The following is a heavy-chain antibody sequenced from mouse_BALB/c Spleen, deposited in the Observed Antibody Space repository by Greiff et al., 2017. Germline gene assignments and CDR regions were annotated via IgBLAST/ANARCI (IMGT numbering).Heavy chain of an antibody. CDR3: ARGPYGNYDQAWFAY. Sequence: EVQLVESGGGLVKPGGSLKLSCAASGFTFSSYAMSWVRQTPEKRLEWVASISSGGSTYYPDSVKGRFTISRDNARNILYLQMSSLRSEDTAMYYCARGPYGNYDQAWFAYWGQGTLVTVSA. D-gene: IGHD2-1*01. J-gene: IGHJ3*01. V-gene: IGHV5-6-5*01. CDR1: GFTFSSYA. CDR2: ISSGGST.